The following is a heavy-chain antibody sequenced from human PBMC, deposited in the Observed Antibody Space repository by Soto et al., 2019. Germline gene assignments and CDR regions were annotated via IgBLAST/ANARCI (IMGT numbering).Heavy chain of an antibody. V-gene: IGHV1-18*04. CDR3: ARESIVVVTAPYIDN. CDR2: ISAYNGNT. Sequence: GASVKVSGKASGYTFTSYGISWVRQAPGQGLEWMGWISAYNGNTNYAQKLQGRVTMTTDTSTSTAYMELRSLRSDDTAVYYCARESIVVVTAPYIDNWGQGTLVTVPS. D-gene: IGHD2-21*02. J-gene: IGHJ4*02. CDR1: GYTFTSYG.